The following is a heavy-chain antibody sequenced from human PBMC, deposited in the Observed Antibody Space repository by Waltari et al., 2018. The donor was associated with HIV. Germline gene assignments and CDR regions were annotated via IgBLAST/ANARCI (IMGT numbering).Heavy chain of an antibody. J-gene: IGHJ4*02. D-gene: IGHD6-19*01. Sequence: QVQLVQSGAEVEKPGASVKVSCKASGSTFTGHYMHWVRQAPGQGLEWMGRINPNSGGTNYAQKFQGRVTMTRDTSISTAYMELSRLRSDDTAVYYCARPPGVAGTRYYFDYWGQGTLVTVSS. CDR2: INPNSGGT. CDR3: ARPPGVAGTRYYFDY. V-gene: IGHV1-2*06. CDR1: GSTFTGHY.